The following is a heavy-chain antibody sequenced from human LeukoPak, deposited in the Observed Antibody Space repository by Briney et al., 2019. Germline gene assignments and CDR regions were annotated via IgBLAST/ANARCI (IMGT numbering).Heavy chain of an antibody. CDR2: IKRDGSEK. Sequence: GGSLRLSCAASGFTLSSYWMSWVRQAPGKGLEWVANIKRDGSEKYYVDSVKGRFTISRDNAKNSLFLQMSSLRVVDTAVYYCVRDDGAVKPCWGQGTLVTVSS. V-gene: IGHV3-7*01. J-gene: IGHJ4*02. D-gene: IGHD6-19*01. CDR1: GFTLSSYW. CDR3: VRDDGAVKPC.